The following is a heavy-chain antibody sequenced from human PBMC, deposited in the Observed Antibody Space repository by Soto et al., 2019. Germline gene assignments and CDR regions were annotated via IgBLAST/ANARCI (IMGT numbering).Heavy chain of an antibody. CDR2: VSGSGGNT. J-gene: IGHJ4*02. Sequence: EVQLLESGGGFVQPGGSLRLSCVASGFTFSSYAMSWVRQAPGKGLEWVSGVSGSGGNTYYADPVKGRFTVSRDNSKNTLYLQMNSLRAEDTAVYYCAKTPRYCSSGSCYGGYFDYWGQGILVTVPS. D-gene: IGHD2-15*01. CDR1: GFTFSSYA. V-gene: IGHV3-23*01. CDR3: AKTPRYCSSGSCYGGYFDY.